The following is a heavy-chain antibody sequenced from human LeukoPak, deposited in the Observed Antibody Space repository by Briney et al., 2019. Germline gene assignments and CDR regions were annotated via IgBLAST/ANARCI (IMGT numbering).Heavy chain of an antibody. CDR3: AKLGGTVITIKGDS. CDR2: ISSSSSYI. D-gene: IGHD4-17*01. Sequence: GGSLRLSCAASGFTFSSYSMNWVRQAPGKGLEWVSSISSSSSYIYYADSVKGRFTISRDNAKNSLYLQMNSLRAEDTVVYYCAKLGGTVITIKGDSWGRGTLVTVSS. J-gene: IGHJ4*02. CDR1: GFTFSSYS. V-gene: IGHV3-21*01.